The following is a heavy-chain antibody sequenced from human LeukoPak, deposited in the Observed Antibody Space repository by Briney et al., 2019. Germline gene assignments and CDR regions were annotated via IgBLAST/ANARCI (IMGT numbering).Heavy chain of an antibody. CDR3: ARGDSIAAAGDY. V-gene: IGHV4-59*11. Sequence: SETLSLTCTVSGGSFSSHYWSWIRQPPGKGLEWIAYIYYSGSTNYNPSLKSRVTISVDTSKNQFSLKLTSVTAADTAVYYCARGDSIAAAGDYWGQGTLVTVSS. CDR1: GGSFSSHY. J-gene: IGHJ4*02. D-gene: IGHD6-13*01. CDR2: IYYSGST.